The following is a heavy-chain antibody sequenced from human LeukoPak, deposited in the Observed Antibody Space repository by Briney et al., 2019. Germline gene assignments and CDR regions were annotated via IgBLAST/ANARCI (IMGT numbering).Heavy chain of an antibody. CDR3: ARTLKYHRAPGICDY. J-gene: IGHJ4*02. V-gene: IGHV3-21*01. CDR1: GFTFSNYN. Sequence: GGSLRLSCAASGFTFSNYNMNWVRHTPGKGLEWVSFISSTSSYTYYADSVKGRFTISRDDANNSLFLQMNSLTADDTAVYYCARTLKYHRAPGICDYWGQGTLVTVS. CDR2: ISSTSSYT. D-gene: IGHD2-21*01.